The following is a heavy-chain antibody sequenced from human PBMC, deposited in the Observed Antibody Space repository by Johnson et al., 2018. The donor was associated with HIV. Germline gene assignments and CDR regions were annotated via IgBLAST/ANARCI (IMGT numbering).Heavy chain of an antibody. CDR1: GFTFSSYG. J-gene: IGHJ3*02. CDR3: ARGRKTVTTVRPSAFDI. D-gene: IGHD4-17*01. Sequence: QVQLVESGGGVVQPGRSLRLSCAASGFTFSSYGMHWVRQAPGKGLEWVAVISYDGSNKYYADSVRGRFPISRDNSKNTLYLQMNSLRAEDTAVYYCARGRKTVTTVRPSAFDIWGQGTMVTVSS. V-gene: IGHV3-30*03. CDR2: ISYDGSNK.